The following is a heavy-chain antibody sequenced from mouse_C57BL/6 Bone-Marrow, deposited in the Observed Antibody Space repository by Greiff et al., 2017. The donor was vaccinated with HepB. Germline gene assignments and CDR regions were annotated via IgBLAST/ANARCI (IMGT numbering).Heavy chain of an antibody. V-gene: IGHV1-54*01. CDR1: GYAFTNYL. Sequence: QVQLQQSGAELVRPGTSVKVSCKASGYAFTNYLIEWVKQRPGQGLEWIGVINPGSGGTNYNEKFKGKATLTADKSSSTAYMQLSSLTSEDSAVYFCARVAPYYSNLYAMDYWGQGTSVTVTS. D-gene: IGHD2-5*01. CDR2: INPGSGGT. CDR3: ARVAPYYSNLYAMDY. J-gene: IGHJ4*01.